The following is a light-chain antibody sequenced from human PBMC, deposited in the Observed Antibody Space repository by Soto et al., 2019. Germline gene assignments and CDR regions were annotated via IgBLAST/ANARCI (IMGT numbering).Light chain of an antibody. J-gene: IGKJ1*01. Sequence: DIVMTQSPLSLPVTPGEPASISCRSSQSLLHSNGFDYLDWYLQKPGQSRQLLIYLGSNRASGVPDRFSGSGSGTDFTLRISRMEAEDVGVYYCMQALQTPPTFGQGTKVEIK. V-gene: IGKV2-28*01. CDR2: LGS. CDR3: MQALQTPPT. CDR1: QSLLHSNGFDY.